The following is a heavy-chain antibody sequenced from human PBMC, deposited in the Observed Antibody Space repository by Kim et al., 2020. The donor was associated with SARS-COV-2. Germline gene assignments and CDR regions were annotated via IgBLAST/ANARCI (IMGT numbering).Heavy chain of an antibody. CDR3: GRGFAGCYQYFDY. D-gene: IGHD2-2*01. CDR1: GYTFTGYY. CDR2: INPNSGAT. Sequence: ASVKVSCKTSGYTFTGYYIHWVRQAPGQGLEWMGWINPNSGATKYEEKFQGRVTMTWDTSINTAYMELSRLISGDTAMYYCGRGFAGCYQYFDYWGQGTLVTVSS. J-gene: IGHJ4*02. V-gene: IGHV1-2*02.